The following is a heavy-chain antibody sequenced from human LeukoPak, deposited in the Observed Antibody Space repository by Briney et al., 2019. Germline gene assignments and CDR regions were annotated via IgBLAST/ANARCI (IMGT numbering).Heavy chain of an antibody. CDR2: ISGSGGGT. J-gene: IGHJ4*02. V-gene: IGHV3-23*01. D-gene: IGHD3-22*01. Sequence: GGSLRLSCAASGFTFSSYAMSWVRQAPGKGLEWVSAISGSGGGTYYADSVKGRFTISRDNSKNTLYLQMNSLRAEDTAVYYCAKPDTYYYDSSGYYVDYWGQGTLVTVSS. CDR1: GFTFSSYA. CDR3: AKPDTYYYDSSGYYVDY.